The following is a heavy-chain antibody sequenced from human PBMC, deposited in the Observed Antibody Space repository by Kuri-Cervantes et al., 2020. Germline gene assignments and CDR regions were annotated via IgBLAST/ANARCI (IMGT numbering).Heavy chain of an antibody. D-gene: IGHD3-10*01. J-gene: IGHJ6*02. CDR3: TKDLSQDGSGSYFLYYYYYYGMDV. CDR1: GFTFSSYW. CDR2: IKQDGSEK. V-gene: IGHV3-7*03. Sequence: GGSLRLSCAASGFTFSSYWMSWVRQAPGKGLEWVANIKQDGSEKYYVDSVKGRFTISRDNAKNSLYLQMNSLRAEDTAVYYCTKDLSQDGSGSYFLYYYYYYGMDVWGQGTTVTVSS.